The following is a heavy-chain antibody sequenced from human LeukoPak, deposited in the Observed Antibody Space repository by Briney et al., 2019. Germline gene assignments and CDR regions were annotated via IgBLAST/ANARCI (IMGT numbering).Heavy chain of an antibody. CDR2: IKQDGSEK. J-gene: IGHJ6*02. CDR3: ARVITDYYYYYGMDV. Sequence: GGSLRLSCAASGFTFSSYWMSWVRQAPGKGLEWVANIKQDGSEKYYVDSVKGRFTISRDNAKNSLYLQMNGLRAEDTAVYYCARVITDYYYYYGMDVWGQGTTVTVSS. D-gene: IGHD3-22*01. V-gene: IGHV3-7*04. CDR1: GFTFSSYW.